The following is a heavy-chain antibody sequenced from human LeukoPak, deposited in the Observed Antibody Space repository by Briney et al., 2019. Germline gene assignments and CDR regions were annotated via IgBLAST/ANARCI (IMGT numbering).Heavy chain of an antibody. V-gene: IGHV3-53*04. CDR2: IYSGGST. Sequence: GGSLRLSCAASGFTVSSNYMSWVRQAPGKGLEWVSVIYSGGSTYYADSVKGRFTISRHNSKNTPYLQMNSLRAEDTAVYYCARAFPLWGVYYYGMDVWGQGTTVTVSS. D-gene: IGHD3-16*01. CDR1: GFTVSSNY. CDR3: ARAFPLWGVYYYGMDV. J-gene: IGHJ6*02.